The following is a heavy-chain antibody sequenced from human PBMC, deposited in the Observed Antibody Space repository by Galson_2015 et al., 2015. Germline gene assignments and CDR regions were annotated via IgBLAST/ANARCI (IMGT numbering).Heavy chain of an antibody. Sequence: SLRLSCAASGFTFSSYSMNWVRQAPGEGLEWVSSISSSSSYIYYADSVKGRFTISRDNAKNSLYLQMNSLRAEDTAVYYCARDPAGTTVERIDAFDIWGQGTMVTVSS. D-gene: IGHD4-23*01. CDR2: ISSSSSYI. CDR3: ARDPAGTTVERIDAFDI. J-gene: IGHJ3*02. CDR1: GFTFSSYS. V-gene: IGHV3-21*01.